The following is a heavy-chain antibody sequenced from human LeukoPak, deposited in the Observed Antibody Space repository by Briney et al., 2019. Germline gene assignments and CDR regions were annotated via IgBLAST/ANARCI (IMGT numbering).Heavy chain of an antibody. V-gene: IGHV3-21*01. J-gene: IGHJ4*02. Sequence: GGSLRLSCAASGFTFSSYSMNWVRQAPGKGLEWVSSISSSSSYIYYADSVKGRFTISRDNAKNSLYLQMNSLRAEDTAVYYCARDRIQLWLRTYYFDYWGQGTLVTVSS. CDR1: GFTFSSYS. D-gene: IGHD5-18*01. CDR2: ISSSSSYI. CDR3: ARDRIQLWLRTYYFDY.